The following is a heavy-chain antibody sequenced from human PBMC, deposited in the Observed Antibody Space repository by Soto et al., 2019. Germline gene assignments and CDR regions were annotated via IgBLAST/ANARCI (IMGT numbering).Heavy chain of an antibody. CDR2: IYYSGST. J-gene: IGHJ6*03. D-gene: IGHD5-12*01. CDR1: GGSISSSSYY. Sequence: SETLSLTCTVSGGSISSSSYYWGWIRQPPGKGLEWIGSIYYSGSTYYNPSLKSRVTISVDTSKNQFSLKLSSVTAADTAVYYCARRRWLRHYMDVWAKGQRSPSP. CDR3: ARRRWLRHYMDV. V-gene: IGHV4-39*01.